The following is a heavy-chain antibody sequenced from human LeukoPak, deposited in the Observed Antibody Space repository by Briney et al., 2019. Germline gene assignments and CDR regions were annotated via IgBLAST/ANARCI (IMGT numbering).Heavy chain of an antibody. D-gene: IGHD3-3*01. V-gene: IGHV1-2*02. J-gene: IGHJ4*02. CDR2: INPNSGGT. CDR1: GYTFTGYY. Sequence: ASVKVSCKASGYTFTGYYMHWVRQAPGQGLEWMGWINPNSGGTNYAQKFQGRVTMTRDTSISTAYMELSRLRSDDTAVYYCAREGGTYYDFWSGLDYWGQGTLVTVSS. CDR3: AREGGTYYDFWSGLDY.